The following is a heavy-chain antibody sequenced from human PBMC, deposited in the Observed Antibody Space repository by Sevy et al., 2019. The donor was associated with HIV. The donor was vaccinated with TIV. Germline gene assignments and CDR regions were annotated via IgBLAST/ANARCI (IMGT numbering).Heavy chain of an antibody. CDR1: GFTFSSYS. CDR3: AKDVEGYSDGYKVDYYYYGMDV. D-gene: IGHD5-18*01. V-gene: IGHV3-21*01. CDR2: ISSSSSYI. J-gene: IGHJ6*02. Sequence: GGSLRLSCAASGFTFSSYSMNWVRQAPGKGLEWVSSISSSSSYIYYADSVKGRFTISRDNAKNSLYLQMNSLRAEDTAVYYCAKDVEGYSDGYKVDYYYYGMDVWGQGTTVTVSS.